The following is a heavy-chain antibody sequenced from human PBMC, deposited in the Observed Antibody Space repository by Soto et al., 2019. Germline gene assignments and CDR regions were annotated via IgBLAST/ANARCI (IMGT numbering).Heavy chain of an antibody. CDR1: GFTFSSYA. V-gene: IGHV3-23*01. J-gene: IGHJ5*02. D-gene: IGHD2-2*01. CDR2: ISGSGGST. Sequence: HPGGSLRLSCAGSGFTFSSYAMSWVRQAPGKGLEWVSAISGSGGSTYYADSVKGRFTISRDNSKNTLYLQMNSLRAEDTAVYYCAKVQGIVVVPAAYNWFDPWGQGTLVTVSS. CDR3: AKVQGIVVVPAAYNWFDP.